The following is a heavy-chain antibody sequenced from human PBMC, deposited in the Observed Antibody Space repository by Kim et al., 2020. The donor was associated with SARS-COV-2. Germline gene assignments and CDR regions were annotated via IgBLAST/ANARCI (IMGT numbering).Heavy chain of an antibody. Sequence: GESLKISCKGSGYSFTSYWISWVRQMPGKGLEWMGRIDPSDSYTNYSPSFQGHVTISADKSISTAYLQWSSLKASDTAMYYCARHRWPVQEEWPGGSGMDVWGQGTTVTVSS. CDR2: IDPSDSYT. D-gene: IGHD3-3*01. V-gene: IGHV5-10-1*01. CDR1: GYSFTSYW. J-gene: IGHJ6*02. CDR3: ARHRWPVQEEWPGGSGMDV.